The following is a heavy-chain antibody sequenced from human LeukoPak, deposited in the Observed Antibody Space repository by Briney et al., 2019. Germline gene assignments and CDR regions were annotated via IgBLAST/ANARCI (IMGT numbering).Heavy chain of an antibody. CDR3: ARGLGGYYYYGMDV. Sequence: CTVSGGSISSYYWSWLRQPPGKGLEWIGYIYYSGSTNYNPSLKSRVTISVDTSKNQFSLKLSSVTAADTAVYYCARGLGGYYYYGMDVWGQGTTVTVSS. CDR2: IYYSGST. CDR1: GGSISSYY. V-gene: IGHV4-59*01. D-gene: IGHD3-16*01. J-gene: IGHJ6*02.